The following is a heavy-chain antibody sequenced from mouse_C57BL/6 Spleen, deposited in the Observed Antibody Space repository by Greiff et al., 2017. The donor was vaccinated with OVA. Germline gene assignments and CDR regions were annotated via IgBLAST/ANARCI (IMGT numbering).Heavy chain of an antibody. J-gene: IGHJ2*01. CDR1: GYTFNSYW. CDR2: IDPNSGGT. V-gene: IGHV1-72*01. Sequence: QVQLKQPGAELVKPGASVKLSCKASGYTFNSYWMHWVKQRPGRGLEWIGRIDPNSGGTKYNEKFKSKATLTVDKPSSTAYMQLSSLTSEDSAVYYCARNWDGGYFDYWGQGTTLTVSS. D-gene: IGHD4-1*01. CDR3: ARNWDGGYFDY.